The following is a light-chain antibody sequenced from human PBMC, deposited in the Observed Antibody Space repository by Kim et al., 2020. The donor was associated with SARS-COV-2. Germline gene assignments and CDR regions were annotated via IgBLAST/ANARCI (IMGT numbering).Light chain of an antibody. Sequence: ETVLTQSPGTLSLSPGERATLSCRASESVSSNNLAWYQQKPGQAPRLLIYGASSRATGIPERFSGSGSGTDFPLTISRLEPEDFAVFYCQQYGRSWTFGQGTKVDIK. V-gene: IGKV3-20*01. CDR1: ESVSSNN. J-gene: IGKJ1*01. CDR3: QQYGRSWT. CDR2: GAS.